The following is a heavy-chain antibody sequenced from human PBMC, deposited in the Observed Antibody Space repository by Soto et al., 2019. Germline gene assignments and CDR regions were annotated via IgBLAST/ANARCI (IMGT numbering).Heavy chain of an antibody. V-gene: IGHV3-48*02. Sequence: PGGSLRLSCAASGFTFSSYSMNWVRQAPGKGLEWVSYISSSSSTIYYADSVKGRFTISRDNAKNSLYLQMNSLRDEDTAVYYCARDLLRYYYYGMDVWGQGTTVTVSS. CDR1: GFTFSSYS. D-gene: IGHD2-15*01. CDR2: ISSSSSTI. CDR3: ARDLLRYYYYGMDV. J-gene: IGHJ6*02.